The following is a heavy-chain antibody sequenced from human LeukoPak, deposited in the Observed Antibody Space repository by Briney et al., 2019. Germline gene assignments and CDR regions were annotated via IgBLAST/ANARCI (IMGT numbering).Heavy chain of an antibody. CDR1: GGSFSSSNYY. V-gene: IGHV4-39*01. D-gene: IGHD6-6*01. Sequence: SETLSLTCSFSGGSFSSSNYYWAWIRRPPGKRPEWIESLSYSGTTYYNPSLRSRVTIADETSKSQFSLKLSSVTAADTAVYYCASRPPSIKRAPLIWGQGTLVTVSS. CDR2: LSYSGTT. CDR3: ASRPPSIKRAPLI. J-gene: IGHJ3*02.